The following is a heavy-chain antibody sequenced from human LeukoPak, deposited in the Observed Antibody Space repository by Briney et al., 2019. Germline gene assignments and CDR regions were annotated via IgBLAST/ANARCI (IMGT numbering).Heavy chain of an antibody. Sequence: PGRSLRLSCAASGFTFSSYGMHWVRQAPGKGLEWVAVISYDGSNKYYADSVKGRFTISRDNSKNTLYLQMNSLRAEDTAVYYCAKGCFGEISFDLWGHGTLVTVSS. D-gene: IGHD3-10*01. CDR3: AKGCFGEISFDL. CDR1: GFTFSSYG. J-gene: IGHJ3*01. CDR2: ISYDGSNK. V-gene: IGHV3-30*18.